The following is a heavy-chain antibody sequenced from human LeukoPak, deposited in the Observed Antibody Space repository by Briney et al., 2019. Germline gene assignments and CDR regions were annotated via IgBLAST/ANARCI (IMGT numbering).Heavy chain of an antibody. Sequence: PWASVKVSCKASGYTFTSYDINWVRQAPGQGLEWMGWMNPNSGNTGYAQKFQGRVTMTRNTSISTAYMELSSLRSEDTAVYYCARAPMVRGANIRFYYYYYMDVWGKGTTVTISS. CDR3: ARAPMVRGANIRFYYYYYMDV. CDR2: MNPNSGNT. V-gene: IGHV1-8*01. J-gene: IGHJ6*03. CDR1: GYTFTSYD. D-gene: IGHD3-10*01.